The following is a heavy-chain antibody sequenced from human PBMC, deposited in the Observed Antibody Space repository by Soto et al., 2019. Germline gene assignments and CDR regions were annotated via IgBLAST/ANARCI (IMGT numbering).Heavy chain of an antibody. CDR2: INRRSGGT. V-gene: IGHV1-46*01. J-gene: IGHJ4*02. CDR1: GYTFTSHH. Sequence: QVQLVQSGAEVKKPGASVKVSCKASGYTFTSHHMHWVRQVHGEGLDWMVMINRRSGGTNSPQKFQGRVTMTRDTYPSTVYMEFSSMRSEDTAVYSRCSLDYGQWYWGQGTLVTVSS. CDR3: CSLDYGQWY. D-gene: IGHD3-10*01.